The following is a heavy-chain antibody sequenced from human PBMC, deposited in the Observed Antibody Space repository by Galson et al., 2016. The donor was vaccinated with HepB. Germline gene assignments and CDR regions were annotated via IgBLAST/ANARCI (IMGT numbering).Heavy chain of an antibody. J-gene: IGHJ5*02. CDR1: GGSISSGGYY. CDR2: IYYSGST. CDR3: ARGDTSSWHNWFDP. D-gene: IGHD6-13*01. Sequence: PLSLTCTVSGGSISSGGYYWSWIRQHPGKGLEWIGYIYYSGSTYYNPSLKSRVTISVDTSKNQFSLKLSSVTAADRAVYYCARGDTSSWHNWFDPWGQGTLVTVSS. V-gene: IGHV4-31*03.